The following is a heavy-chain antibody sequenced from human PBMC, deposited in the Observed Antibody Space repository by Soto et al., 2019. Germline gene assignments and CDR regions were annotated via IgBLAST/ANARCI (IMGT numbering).Heavy chain of an antibody. D-gene: IGHD6-13*01. CDR3: ARDGRLIAAAATGAFDI. J-gene: IGHJ3*02. CDR2: IYYSGST. V-gene: IGHV4-59*01. CDR1: GGSISSYY. Sequence: SETLSLTCTVSGGSISSYYWSWIRQPPGKGLEWIGYIYYSGSTNYNPSLKSRVTISIDTSKNQFSLKLSSVTAADTAVYYCARDGRLIAAAATGAFDIWGQGTMVTVSS.